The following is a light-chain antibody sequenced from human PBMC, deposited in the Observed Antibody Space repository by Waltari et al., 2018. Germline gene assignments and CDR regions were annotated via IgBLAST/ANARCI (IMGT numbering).Light chain of an antibody. CDR1: QSILYTSNNKNY. J-gene: IGKJ1*01. CDR3: QQYYSTPRT. Sequence: DIVMTQSPDSLAVSLGARATINCRSSQSILYTSNNKNYVAWYQQKRGQPPKLLISCASTREYGVPDRFSGSGSGTDFTLTISSLQAEDVASYYCQQYYSTPRTFGQGTKVEVK. V-gene: IGKV4-1*01. CDR2: CAS.